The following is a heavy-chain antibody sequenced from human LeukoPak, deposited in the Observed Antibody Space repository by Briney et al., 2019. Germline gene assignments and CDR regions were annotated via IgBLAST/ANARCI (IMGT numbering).Heavy chain of an antibody. CDR1: GGSISSYYW. V-gene: IGHV2-70*11. J-gene: IGHJ4*02. CDR3: ARAIQWFGELSRPLDY. CDR2: IDWDDDK. D-gene: IGHD3-10*01. Sequence: TLSLTCTVSGGSISSYYWNWIRQPPGKALEWLARIDWDDDKYYSTSLKTRLTISKDTSKNQVVLTMTNMGPVDTGTYYCARAIQWFGELSRPLDYWGQGTLVTVSS.